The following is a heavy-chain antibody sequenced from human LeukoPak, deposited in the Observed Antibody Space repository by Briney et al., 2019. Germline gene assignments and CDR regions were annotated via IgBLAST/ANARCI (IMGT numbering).Heavy chain of an antibody. CDR3: ARERGRNEDYFDY. V-gene: IGHV1-69*13. D-gene: IGHD1-1*01. J-gene: IGHJ4*02. CDR2: IVPIFGTA. Sequence: SVKVSCKASGGTFSSHTIAWVRRLPGQGLEWMGGIVPIFGTATYAQKFQGRVTITADESTSTVYMEVSSLRSEDSAAYYCARERGRNEDYFDYWGQGTLVTVSS. CDR1: GGTFSSHT.